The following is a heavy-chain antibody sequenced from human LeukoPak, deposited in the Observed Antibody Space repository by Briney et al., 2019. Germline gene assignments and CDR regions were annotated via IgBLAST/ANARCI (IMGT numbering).Heavy chain of an antibody. CDR2: ISAYNGNT. J-gene: IGHJ5*02. V-gene: IGHV1-18*01. CDR3: ARDSSSWYEGENWFDP. CDR1: GYTFTSYD. Sequence: GASVKVSCKASGYTFTSYDINWVRQAPGQGLEWMGWISAYNGNTNYAQKLQGRVTMTTDTSTSTAYMELRSLRSDDTAMYYCARDSSSWYEGENWFDPWGQGTLVTVSS. D-gene: IGHD6-13*01.